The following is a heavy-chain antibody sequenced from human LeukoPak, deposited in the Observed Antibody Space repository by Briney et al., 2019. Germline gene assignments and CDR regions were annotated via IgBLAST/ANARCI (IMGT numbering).Heavy chain of an antibody. CDR3: ASGSGSYRTPYYYMDV. J-gene: IGHJ6*03. CDR2: IYSGGST. V-gene: IGHV3-53*01. Sequence: GGSLRLSCVASGFTVSSNYMSWVRQAPGKGLEWVSVIYSGGSTYYADSVKGRFTLSRDNSKNTLYLQMNSLRAEDTAVYYCASGSGSYRTPYYYMDVWGTGTTVTVSS. CDR1: GFTVSSNY. D-gene: IGHD3-10*01.